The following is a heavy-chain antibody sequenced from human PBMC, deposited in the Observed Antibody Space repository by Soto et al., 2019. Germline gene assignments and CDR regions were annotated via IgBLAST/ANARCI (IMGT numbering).Heavy chain of an antibody. Sequence: EVQLLESGGGLVQPGGSLRLSCAASGFTFSTYAMSWVRQAPGKGLEWVTGISGRDESTYYADSVKGRFTISRDNSKNTLYLQISSLRAEDTAVYYCAKDRLSGSYLRYFDYWGQGTLVTVSS. V-gene: IGHV3-23*01. CDR3: AKDRLSGSYLRYFDY. J-gene: IGHJ4*02. CDR1: GFTFSTYA. CDR2: ISGRDEST. D-gene: IGHD1-26*01.